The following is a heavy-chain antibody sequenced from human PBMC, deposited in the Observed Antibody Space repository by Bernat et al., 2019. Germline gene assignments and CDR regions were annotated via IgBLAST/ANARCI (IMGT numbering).Heavy chain of an antibody. J-gene: IGHJ3*02. CDR3: AREMVGATTWDYAFDI. V-gene: IGHV3-33*08. CDR2: IWYDGSNK. D-gene: IGHD1-26*01. Sequence: VQLVESGGGLVKPGGSLRLSCAASGFTFSSYGMHWVRQAPGKGLEWVAVIWYDGSNKYYADSVKGRFTISRDNSKNTLYLQMNSLRAEDTAVYYCAREMVGATTWDYAFDIWGQGTMVTVSS. CDR1: GFTFSSYG.